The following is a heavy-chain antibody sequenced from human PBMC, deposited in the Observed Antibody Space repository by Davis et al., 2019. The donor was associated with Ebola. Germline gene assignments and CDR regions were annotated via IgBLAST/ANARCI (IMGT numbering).Heavy chain of an antibody. CDR1: GGSISSYY. D-gene: IGHD6-6*01. V-gene: IGHV4-4*07. CDR2: IYTSGST. CDR3: ARHPILAEYSSSSNFDY. Sequence: PSETLSLTCTVSGGSISSYYWSWIRQPAGKGLEWIGRIYTSGSTYYNPSLKSRVTISVDTSKNQFSLKLSSVTAADTAVYYCARHPILAEYSSSSNFDYWGQGTLVTVSS. J-gene: IGHJ4*02.